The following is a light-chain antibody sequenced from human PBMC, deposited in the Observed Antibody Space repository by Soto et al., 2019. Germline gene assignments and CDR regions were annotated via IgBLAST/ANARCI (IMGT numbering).Light chain of an antibody. CDR3: QCYDSSLSGYV. Sequence: QSVLTQPPSVSEAPGQRVTISCTGSSSNIGAGYEAHWYQQVPGTAPKLLIYENNNRPSGVPDRFSGSKSGTSASLAITGLQAEYEAEYYCQCYDSSLSGYVFGTGTKLTVL. CDR2: ENN. CDR1: SSNIGAGYE. J-gene: IGLJ1*01. V-gene: IGLV1-40*01.